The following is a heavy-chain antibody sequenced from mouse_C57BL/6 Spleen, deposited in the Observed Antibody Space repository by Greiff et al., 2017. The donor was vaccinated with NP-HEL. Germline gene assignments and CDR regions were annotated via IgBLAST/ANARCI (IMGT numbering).Heavy chain of an antibody. CDR3: AREDYYGSSYCAMDY. J-gene: IGHJ4*01. CDR1: GFTFSSYA. Sequence: EVTLMESGGGLVKPGGSLKLSCAASGFTFSSYAMSWVRQTPEKRLAWVATISDGGSYTYYPDNLKGRFTISRDNAKNNLYLQMSHLKSEDTAMYYCAREDYYGSSYCAMDYWGQGTSVTVSS. D-gene: IGHD1-1*01. CDR2: ISDGGSYT. V-gene: IGHV5-4*01.